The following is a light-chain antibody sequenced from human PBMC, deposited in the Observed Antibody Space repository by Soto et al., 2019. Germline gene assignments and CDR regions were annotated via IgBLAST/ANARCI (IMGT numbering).Light chain of an antibody. J-gene: IGKJ4*01. CDR3: QQRSNWPPGLT. Sequence: EIVLTQSPGTLSLSPGERATLSCRAIQSVSSNYLAWYQQKPGQAPRLLIYGVSNRATGIPDRFSGSGSGTDFTLTISRLEPEDFAVYYCQQRSNWPPGLTFGGGTKVDI. CDR1: QSVSSNY. CDR2: GVS. V-gene: IGKV3D-20*02.